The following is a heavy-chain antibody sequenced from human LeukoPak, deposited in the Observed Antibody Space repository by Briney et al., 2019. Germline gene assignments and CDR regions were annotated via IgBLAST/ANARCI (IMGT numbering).Heavy chain of an antibody. J-gene: IGHJ4*02. CDR1: GGSFSGYY. V-gene: IGHV4-34*01. CDR3: ARAYYYGSGSYYYY. Sequence: PSEILSLTCAVYGGSFSGYYWSWIRQPPGKGLEWIGEINHSGSTNYNPSLKSRVTISVDTSKNQFSLKLSSVTAADTAVYYCARAYYYGSGSYYYYWGQGTLVTVSS. D-gene: IGHD3-10*01. CDR2: INHSGST.